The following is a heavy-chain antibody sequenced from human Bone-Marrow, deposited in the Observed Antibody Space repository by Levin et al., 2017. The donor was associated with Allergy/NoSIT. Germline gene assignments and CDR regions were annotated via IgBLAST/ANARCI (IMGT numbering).Heavy chain of an antibody. V-gene: IGHV3-7*01. CDR2: IHQDGSEE. Sequence: PGGSLRLSCAASGFTFSRYWMRWVRQPPGKGLEPVANIHQDGSEEYYVDSMKGRFAISRDNAENSLYLQMNSLRVEDTAVYYCTTASRGSTPNYWGQGTLVTVSS. D-gene: IGHD2-15*01. CDR3: TTASRGSTPNY. CDR1: GFTFSRYW. J-gene: IGHJ4*02.